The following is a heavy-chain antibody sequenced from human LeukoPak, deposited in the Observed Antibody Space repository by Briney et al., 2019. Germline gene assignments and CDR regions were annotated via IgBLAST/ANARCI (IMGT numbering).Heavy chain of an antibody. J-gene: IGHJ4*02. V-gene: IGHV3-23*01. CDR3: AKSGSYSPVGGFDY. CDR1: GFTFSSYA. D-gene: IGHD1-26*01. CDR2: ICGSGGST. Sequence: PGGSLRLSCAASGFTFSSYAMSWVRQAPGKGLEWVSAICGSGGSTYYADSVKGRFTISRDNSKNTLYLQMNSLRAEDTAVYYCAKSGSYSPVGGFDYWGQGTLVTVSS.